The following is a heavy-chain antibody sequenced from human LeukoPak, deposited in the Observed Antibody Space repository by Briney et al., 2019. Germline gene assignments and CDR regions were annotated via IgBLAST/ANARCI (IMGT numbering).Heavy chain of an antibody. D-gene: IGHD1-1*01. CDR1: GGSFSGYY. CDR3: ALEFWWGLVPSLELAY. J-gene: IGHJ4*02. CDR2: INHSGST. V-gene: IGHV4-34*01. Sequence: SETLSLTCAVYGGSFSGYYWSWILQPPGKGLEWIGEINHSGSTNYNPSLKSRVTISVDTSKNQFSLKLSSVTAADTAVYYCALEFWWGLVPSLELAYWGQGTLVTVSS.